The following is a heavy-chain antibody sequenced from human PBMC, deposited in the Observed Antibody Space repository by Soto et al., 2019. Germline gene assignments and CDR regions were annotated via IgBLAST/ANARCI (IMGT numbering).Heavy chain of an antibody. CDR1: GFSLSKARMG. CDR2: IFWNDER. D-gene: IGHD1-26*01. J-gene: IGHJ4*02. Sequence: QVTLKESGPVLVKPTETLTLTCSVSGFSLSKARMGVSWIRQPPGKALEWLAHIFWNDERSYNTSLKSRLTISRDTSKSQVVLTMTNVDPVDTGTYFCARALREGLQIYYLDSWGQGTLVTVSS. V-gene: IGHV2-26*01. CDR3: ARALREGLQIYYLDS.